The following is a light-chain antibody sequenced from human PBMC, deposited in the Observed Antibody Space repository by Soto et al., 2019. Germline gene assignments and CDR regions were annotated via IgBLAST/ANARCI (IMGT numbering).Light chain of an antibody. Sequence: DIQLNQSPSTLSAYVGDRVAITCRASHSISGWVAWYQQKAGKVPTLLIYGASSLQPGVPSRFSGSGSGAGFTLTISSLQPEDFATYYCLQQNNYPRTFGQGTMVDI. CDR2: GAS. CDR3: LQQNNYPRT. V-gene: IGKV1-5*01. J-gene: IGKJ2*01. CDR1: HSISGW.